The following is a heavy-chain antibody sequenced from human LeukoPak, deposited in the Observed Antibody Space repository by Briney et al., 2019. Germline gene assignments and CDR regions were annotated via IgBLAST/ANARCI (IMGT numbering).Heavy chain of an antibody. CDR2: ISGSGGST. V-gene: IGHV3-23*01. J-gene: IGHJ4*02. CDR3: AKVGQWLLNFDY. D-gene: IGHD6-19*01. CDR1: GFTFSSYA. Sequence: PEGSLRLSCAASGFTFSSYAMSWVRQAPGKGLEWVSAISGSGGSTYYADSVKGRFTISRDNSKNTLYLQMNSLRAEDTAVYYCAKVGQWLLNFDYWGQGTLVTVSS.